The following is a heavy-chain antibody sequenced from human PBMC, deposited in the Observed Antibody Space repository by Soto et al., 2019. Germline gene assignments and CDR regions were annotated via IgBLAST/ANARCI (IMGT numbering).Heavy chain of an antibody. J-gene: IGHJ5*02. CDR1: GGSSSSYY. CDR3: ARDRLANWFDP. Sequence: SETLSLTGTVSGGSSSSYYWNWIRQPPGKGLEWIGYIYYSGSTKYNPSLKIRVTISVDTSKNQFSLKLSSVTAADTAVYYCARDRLANWFDPWGQGTLVTVSS. CDR2: IYYSGST. D-gene: IGHD3-9*01. V-gene: IGHV4-59*01.